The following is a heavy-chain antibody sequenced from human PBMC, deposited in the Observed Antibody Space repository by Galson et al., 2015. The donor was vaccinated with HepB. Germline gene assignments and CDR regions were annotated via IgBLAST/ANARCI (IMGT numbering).Heavy chain of an antibody. CDR1: GGSISSSSYY. CDR2: IYYSGST. J-gene: IGHJ4*02. CDR3: ARRGIAAAWSAFDY. Sequence: SETLSLTCTVSGGSISSSSYYWGWIRQPPGKGLEWIGSIYYSGSTYYNPSLKSRVTISVDTSKNQFSLKLSSVTAADTAVYYCARRGIAAAWSAFDYWGQGTLVTVSS. V-gene: IGHV4-39*01. D-gene: IGHD6-13*01.